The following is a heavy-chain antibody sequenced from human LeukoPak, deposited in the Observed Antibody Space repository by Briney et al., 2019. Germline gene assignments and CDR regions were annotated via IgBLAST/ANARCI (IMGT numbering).Heavy chain of an antibody. CDR1: GFSVRSSY. CDR2: IYTSDST. J-gene: IGHJ4*02. Sequence: GGSLRLSCEASGFSVRSSYMSWVRQAPGKGLEWVSVIYTSDSTHYADSVKGRFIISRDNSRNTLYLQMNSLRAEDTAVYYCARGASCGGDCYPHWGQGTLVTVSS. CDR3: ARGASCGGDCYPH. D-gene: IGHD2-21*02. V-gene: IGHV3-53*01.